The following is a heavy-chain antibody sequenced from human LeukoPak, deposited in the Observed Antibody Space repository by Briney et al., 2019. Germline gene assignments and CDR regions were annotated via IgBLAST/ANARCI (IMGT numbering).Heavy chain of an antibody. D-gene: IGHD3-9*01. CDR1: GFTFSSYA. Sequence: GGSLRLSCAASGFTFSSYALSWVRQAPGKGLEWVSAISGSGGTTYYADSVKGRFTISRDNSKNTLYLQMNSLRAEATAVYYCAKGVPTYYDILDWGQGTMVTVSS. CDR3: AKGVPTYYDILD. J-gene: IGHJ3*01. V-gene: IGHV3-23*01. CDR2: ISGSGGTT.